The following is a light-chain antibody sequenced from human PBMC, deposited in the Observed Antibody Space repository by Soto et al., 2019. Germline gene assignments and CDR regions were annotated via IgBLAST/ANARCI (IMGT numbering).Light chain of an antibody. CDR3: GTWDSSLSAGV. CDR2: ENN. Sequence: QSVLTQPPSVSAAPGQKVTISCSGSSSDIGKNYVSWYQQLPGTAPKLLIYENNKRPSGIPDRFSGPKSGTSATLGITGLQTGDEADYYCGTWDSSLSAGVFGGGTKLTVL. CDR1: SSDIGKNY. J-gene: IGLJ3*02. V-gene: IGLV1-51*02.